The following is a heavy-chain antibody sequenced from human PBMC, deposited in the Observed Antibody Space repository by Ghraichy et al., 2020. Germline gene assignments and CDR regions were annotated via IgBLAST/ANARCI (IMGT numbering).Heavy chain of an antibody. J-gene: IGHJ6*02. CDR1: GGSISSYF. V-gene: IGHV4-4*09. D-gene: IGHD1-7*01. CDR2: IYTSGST. CDR3: ARQAYNWNYEVGTYYYYGMDV. Sequence: SETLSLTCTVSGGSISSYFWSWIRQPPGKGLEWIGYIYTSGSTNYNPSLKSRVTISVDTSKNQFSLKLSSVTAADTAVYYCARQAYNWNYEVGTYYYYGMDVWGQGTTVTVSS.